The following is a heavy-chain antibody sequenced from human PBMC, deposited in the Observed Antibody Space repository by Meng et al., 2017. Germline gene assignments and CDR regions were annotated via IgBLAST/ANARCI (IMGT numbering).Heavy chain of an antibody. CDR2: IIPIFGTA. Sequence: QGRLVKPGAEVKKPGSSVKVSCKASGGTFSSYAISWVRQAPGQGLEWMGGIIPIFGTANYAQKFQGRVTITADESTSTAYMELSSLRSEDTAVYYCARDSDSSSWYDYFGYWGQGTLVTVSS. V-gene: IGHV1-69*01. J-gene: IGHJ4*02. CDR1: GGTFSSYA. D-gene: IGHD6-13*01. CDR3: ARDSDSSSWYDYFGY.